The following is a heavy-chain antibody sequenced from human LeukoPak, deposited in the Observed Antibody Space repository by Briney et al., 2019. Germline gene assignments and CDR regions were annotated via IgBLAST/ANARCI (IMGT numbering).Heavy chain of an antibody. J-gene: IGHJ4*02. Sequence: GASVKVSCKASGYTFTSYDINWVRQATGQGLEWMGWMNPNSGNTGYAQKFQGRVTITRNTSISTAYMELSSLRSEDTAVYYCARGSRYSGSYKKYYFGYWGQGTLVTVSS. CDR3: ARGSRYSGSYKKYYFGY. D-gene: IGHD1-26*01. V-gene: IGHV1-8*03. CDR2: MNPNSGNT. CDR1: GYTFTSYD.